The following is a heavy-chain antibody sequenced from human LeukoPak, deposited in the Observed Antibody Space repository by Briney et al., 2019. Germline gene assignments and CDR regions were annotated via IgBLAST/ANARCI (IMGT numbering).Heavy chain of an antibody. CDR3: AAAPYYFDY. D-gene: IGHD2-15*01. Sequence: SETLSLTCAVYGGSLSGYYWSWIRQPPGKGLEWIGEINHSGSTNYNPSLKSRVTISVDTSKNQFSLKLSSVTAADTAVYYCAAAPYYFDYWGQGTLVTVSS. V-gene: IGHV4-34*01. CDR1: GGSLSGYY. CDR2: INHSGST. J-gene: IGHJ4*02.